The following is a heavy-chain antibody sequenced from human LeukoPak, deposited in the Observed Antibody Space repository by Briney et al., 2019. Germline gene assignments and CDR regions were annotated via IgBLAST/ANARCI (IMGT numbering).Heavy chain of an antibody. J-gene: IGHJ4*02. D-gene: IGHD6-6*01. CDR1: GYTFTGYY. CDR3: ARVDRYSSWGNYFDY. V-gene: IGHV1-2*06. CDR2: INPNSGGT. Sequence: GASVKVSCKASGYTFTGYYMHWVRQAPGQGLEWMGRINPNSGGTNYAQKFQGRFTMTRDTSISTAYMELSRLRSEDTAVYYCARVDRYSSWGNYFDYWGQGTLVTVSS.